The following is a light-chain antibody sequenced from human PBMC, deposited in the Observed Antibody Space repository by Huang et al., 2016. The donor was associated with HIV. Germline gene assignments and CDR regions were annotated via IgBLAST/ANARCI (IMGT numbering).Light chain of an antibody. CDR2: SAS. CDR1: QSVSSN. CDR3: QQYHNWPPHT. Sequence: EIVMTQSPATLSVSPGERATLSCRASQSVSSNLAWYQQKPGQAPRRLIYSASSRATGIPARFSGSGSGTEFTLTVSSLQSEDFAVYYCQQYHNWPPHTFGQGTKLEIK. V-gene: IGKV3-15*01. J-gene: IGKJ2*01.